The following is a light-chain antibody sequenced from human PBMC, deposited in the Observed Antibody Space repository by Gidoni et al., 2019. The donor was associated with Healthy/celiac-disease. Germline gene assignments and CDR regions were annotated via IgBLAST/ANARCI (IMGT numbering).Light chain of an antibody. J-gene: IGKJ4*01. CDR2: AAS. CDR3: QQSYSTPVT. Sequence: DIKMTPSPSSLSATVGDRVTITCRASQSISSYLNWYQQKPGKAPQLLIYAASSLKSGVPSRFSSSGSATDFTLTSSSLQPEDFATYYCQQSYSTPVTFGGGTKVEIK. CDR1: QSISSY. V-gene: IGKV1-39*01.